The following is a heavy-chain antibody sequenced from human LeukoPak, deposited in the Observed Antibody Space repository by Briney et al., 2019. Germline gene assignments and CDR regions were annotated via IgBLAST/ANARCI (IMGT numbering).Heavy chain of an antibody. CDR1: GGSISSGDYY. V-gene: IGHV4-30-4*01. Sequence: PSETLSLTCTVSGGSISSGDYYWSWIRQPPGKGLEWIGYIYYSGSTYYNPSLKSRVTISVDTSKNQFSLKPSSVTAADTAVYYCARFGELSLWFDPWGQGTLVTVSS. CDR2: IYYSGST. J-gene: IGHJ5*02. D-gene: IGHD3-10*01. CDR3: ARFGELSLWFDP.